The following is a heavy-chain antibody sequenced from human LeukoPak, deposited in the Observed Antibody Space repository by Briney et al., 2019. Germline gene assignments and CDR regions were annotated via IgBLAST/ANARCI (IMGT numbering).Heavy chain of an antibody. CDR1: GYTYTSYD. V-gene: IGHV1-8*01. CDR3: AREPRHIVVVPAAISGDLDP. Sequence: ASVKVSCKASGYTYTSYDINWVRQATGQGLEWMGWMNPNSGNTGYAQKFQGRVTMTRNTSISTAYMELSSLRSEDTAVYYCAREPRHIVVVPAAISGDLDPWGQGTLVTVSS. J-gene: IGHJ5*02. D-gene: IGHD2-2*01. CDR2: MNPNSGNT.